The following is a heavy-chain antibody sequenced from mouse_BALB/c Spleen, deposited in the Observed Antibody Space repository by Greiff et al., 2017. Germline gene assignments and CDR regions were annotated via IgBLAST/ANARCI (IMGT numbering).Heavy chain of an antibody. J-gene: IGHJ1*01. CDR2: INPYDDGT. CDR1: GYTFTSYV. Sequence: EVQLQQSVLELVNPGASVKMSCKASGYTFTSYVMHWVQQKPGPGLEWIGYINPYDDGTKYNEKFKGKATLTSDKSSSTAYMELSSLTSEDSTVYFCARSGGTGVWYFDVWGAGTTVTVSS. CDR3: ARSGGTGVWYFDV. D-gene: IGHD2-14*01. V-gene: IGHV1-14*01.